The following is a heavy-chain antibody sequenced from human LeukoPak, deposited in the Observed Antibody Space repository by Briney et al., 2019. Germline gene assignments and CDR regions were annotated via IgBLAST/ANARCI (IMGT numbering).Heavy chain of an antibody. CDR2: INPSGGST. D-gene: IGHD3-22*01. V-gene: IGHV1-46*01. J-gene: IGHJ4*02. CDR1: GYTFTSYY. CDR3: ARDDNSGYFYGAGGY. Sequence: ASVKVSCKASGYTFTSYYMHWVRQAPGQGLEWMGIINPSGGSTNYAQKFQDRVAMTRDTSTSTVYMELSSLRSEDTAVYYCARDDNSGYFYGAGGYWGQGTLVTVSS.